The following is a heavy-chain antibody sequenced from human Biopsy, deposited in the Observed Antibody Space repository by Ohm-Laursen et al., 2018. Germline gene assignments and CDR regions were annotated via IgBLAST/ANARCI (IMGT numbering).Heavy chain of an antibody. Sequence: TLSLTCTVSGGPIDSYYWTWIRQAPGKTLEWIASINYRGNTNYNPSLKSRVTMSAHTSTNQFSLKLTSVTAADTAVYYCARDKITYCTSTSCDYFGMDVWGQGTTVTVSS. J-gene: IGHJ6*02. V-gene: IGHV4-59*01. D-gene: IGHD2-2*01. CDR2: INYRGNT. CDR3: ARDKITYCTSTSCDYFGMDV. CDR1: GGPIDSYY.